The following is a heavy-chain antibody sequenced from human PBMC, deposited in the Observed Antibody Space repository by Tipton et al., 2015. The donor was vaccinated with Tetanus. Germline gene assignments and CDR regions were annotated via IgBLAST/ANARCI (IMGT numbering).Heavy chain of an antibody. V-gene: IGHV3-9*01. Sequence: SLRLSCAASGFTFDDYAMHWVRQAPGKGLEWVSGISWNSGSIGYADSVKGRFTISRDNAKNSLYLQMNSLRAEDTALYYCAKDTGVTPHYGMDVWGQGTTVTVS. CDR2: ISWNSGSI. CDR1: GFTFDDYA. J-gene: IGHJ6*02. D-gene: IGHD2-21*02. CDR3: AKDTGVTPHYGMDV.